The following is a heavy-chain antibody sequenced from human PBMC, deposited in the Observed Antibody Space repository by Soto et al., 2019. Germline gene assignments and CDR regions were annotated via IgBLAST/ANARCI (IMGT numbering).Heavy chain of an antibody. CDR1: GFIFENFG. CDR3: AKNQGVELVPLATVDWFDP. Sequence: GGSLTLSCAASGFIFENFGMSWVRQAPGKGLEWISSISGSGFKKYYADSVKGRFTISRDNSKSTVYLELNNLSAEDTAVYHCAKNQGVELVPLATVDWFDPWGQGSVVTVSS. V-gene: IGHV3-23*01. J-gene: IGHJ5*02. CDR2: ISGSGFKK. D-gene: IGHD1-26*01.